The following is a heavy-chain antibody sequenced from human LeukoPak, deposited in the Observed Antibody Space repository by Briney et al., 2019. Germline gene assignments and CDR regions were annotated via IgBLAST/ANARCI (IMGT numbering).Heavy chain of an antibody. V-gene: IGHV4-4*07. J-gene: IGHJ4*02. CDR3: ARAPGRLGGSLVAVFGY. Sequence: KPSETLSLTCTVSGGSISSYYWSWIRQPAGKGLEWIGRIYTSGSTNYNPSLKSRVTMSVDTSTTKFSLKLSSVPAADTAVYYCARAPGRLGGSLVAVFGYWGPGTLVTLSS. CDR2: IYTSGST. CDR1: GGSISSYY. D-gene: IGHD3-10*02.